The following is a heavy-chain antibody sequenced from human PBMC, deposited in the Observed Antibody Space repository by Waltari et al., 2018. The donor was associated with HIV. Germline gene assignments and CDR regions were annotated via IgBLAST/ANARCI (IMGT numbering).Heavy chain of an antibody. CDR1: GGSISSYY. CDR3: ARQTAMVTSDVDY. CDR2: IYYSGST. V-gene: IGHV4-59*01. Sequence: VHLQESGPGLVTPSETLSLTCTVSGGSISSYYWSWIRQPPGKGLEWIGYIYYSGSTTYNPSLKSRVTISVDTSKNQFSLKLSSVTAADTAVYYCARQTAMVTSDVDYWGQGTLVTVSS. D-gene: IGHD5-18*01. J-gene: IGHJ4*02.